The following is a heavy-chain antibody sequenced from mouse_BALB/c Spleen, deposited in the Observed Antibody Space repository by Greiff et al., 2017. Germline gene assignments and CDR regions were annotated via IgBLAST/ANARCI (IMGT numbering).Heavy chain of an antibody. CDR2: ISNGGGST. V-gene: IGHV5-12-2*01. J-gene: IGHJ2*01. Sequence: DVKLVESGGGLVQPGGSLKLSCAASGFTFSSYTMSWVRQTPEKRLEWVAYISNGGGSTYYPDTVKGRFTISRDNAKNTLYLQMSSLKSEDTAMYYCARRDYFDYWGQGTTLTVSS. CDR1: GFTFSSYT. CDR3: ARRDYFDY.